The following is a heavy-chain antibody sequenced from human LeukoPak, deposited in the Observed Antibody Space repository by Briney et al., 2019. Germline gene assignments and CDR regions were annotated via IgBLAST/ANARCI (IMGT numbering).Heavy chain of an antibody. V-gene: IGHV4-39*01. Sequence: SETLSLTCTVSGGSISSSSYYWGWIRQPPGKGLEWIGSIYYSRSTYYNPSLKSRVTISVDTSKNQFSLKLSSVTAADTAVYYCARNRYYYGSGNYGVPNWFDPWGQGTLVTVSS. CDR1: GGSISSSSYY. CDR3: ARNRYYYGSGNYGVPNWFDP. J-gene: IGHJ5*02. CDR2: IYYSRST. D-gene: IGHD3-10*01.